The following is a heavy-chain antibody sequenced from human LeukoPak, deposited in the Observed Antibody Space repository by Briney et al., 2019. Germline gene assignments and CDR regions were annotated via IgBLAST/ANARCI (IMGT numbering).Heavy chain of an antibody. D-gene: IGHD3-22*01. CDR2: IYHSGST. CDR3: ARDQAAYYDRSGYHYSSTAAAFDI. V-gene: IGHV4-38-2*02. CDR1: GYSISSGYY. J-gene: IGHJ3*02. Sequence: SETLSLTCTVPGYSISSGYYWGWIRQPPGKGLEWIGSIYHSGSTYYNPSLKSRVTISVDTSKNQFSLKLSSVTAADTAVYYCARDQAAYYDRSGYHYSSTAAAFDIWGQGTVVTVSS.